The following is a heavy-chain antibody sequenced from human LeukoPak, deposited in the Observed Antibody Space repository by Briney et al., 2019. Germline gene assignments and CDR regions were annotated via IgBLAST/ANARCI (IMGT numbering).Heavy chain of an antibody. Sequence: PSETLSLTCAVYGGSFSGYYWSWIRQPPGKGLEWIGEINHSGSTNYNPSLKSRVTISIDTSKNQFSLKLSSVTAADTAVYYCARGLRLLDYYYKDVWGKGTTVTVSS. CDR1: GGSFSGYY. D-gene: IGHD2-15*01. CDR2: INHSGST. J-gene: IGHJ6*03. CDR3: ARGLRLLDYYYKDV. V-gene: IGHV4-34*01.